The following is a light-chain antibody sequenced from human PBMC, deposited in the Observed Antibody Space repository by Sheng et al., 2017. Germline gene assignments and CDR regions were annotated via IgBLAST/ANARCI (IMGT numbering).Light chain of an antibody. CDR2: GAS. Sequence: DIQMTQSPSSLSASVGDRVNITCRASQGIDVWLAWYQQKPGKAPKSLIFGASTLQSGVPSRFSGSGSGTDFTLTIYSLQPDDCATYYCQQYTHFPFTFGPGTRVDIK. CDR1: QGIDVW. J-gene: IGKJ3*01. CDR3: QQYTHFPFT. V-gene: IGKV1D-16*01.